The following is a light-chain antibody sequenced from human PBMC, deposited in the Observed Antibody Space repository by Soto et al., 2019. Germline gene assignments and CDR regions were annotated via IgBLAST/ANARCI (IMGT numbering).Light chain of an antibody. CDR1: QSVSSSY. Sequence: EIVLTQSPGTLSLSPGERATLSCRASQSVSSSYLAWYQQKPGQAPRLLIYGASSRATGIPDRFSGSGSGTHFTLTISRLEPVDFALYYCQQYGSSSPWTFGQATKVEIK. CDR2: GAS. J-gene: IGKJ1*01. CDR3: QQYGSSSPWT. V-gene: IGKV3-20*01.